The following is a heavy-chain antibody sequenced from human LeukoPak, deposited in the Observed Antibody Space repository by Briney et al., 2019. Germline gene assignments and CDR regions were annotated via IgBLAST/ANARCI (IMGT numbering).Heavy chain of an antibody. CDR2: ISYDGSNK. V-gene: IGHV3-30*18. J-gene: IGHJ4*02. D-gene: IGHD3-9*01. Sequence: GGSLRLSCAASGFTFCSYGMHWVRQAPGKGLEWVAVISYDGSNKYYADSVKGRFTISRDNSKNTLYLQMNSLRAEDTAVYYCAKEEINRYEMLIGSDSWGQGTLVTVSS. CDR1: GFTFCSYG. CDR3: AKEEINRYEMLIGSDS.